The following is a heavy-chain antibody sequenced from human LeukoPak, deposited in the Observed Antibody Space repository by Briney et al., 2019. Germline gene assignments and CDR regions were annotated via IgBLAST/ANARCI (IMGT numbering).Heavy chain of an antibody. CDR3: ARGQMATMNLYSNAFDI. D-gene: IGHD5-24*01. CDR2: IIPIFGTA. Sequence: SMKVSCKASGGTFNTYGITWVRQAPGQGLGLMGGIIPIFGTANYAQKFQGRVTMTADESTSTVYIEMSGLRSEDTAVYYCARGQMATMNLYSNAFDIWGQGTMVTVSS. CDR1: GGTFNTYG. J-gene: IGHJ3*02. V-gene: IGHV1-69*01.